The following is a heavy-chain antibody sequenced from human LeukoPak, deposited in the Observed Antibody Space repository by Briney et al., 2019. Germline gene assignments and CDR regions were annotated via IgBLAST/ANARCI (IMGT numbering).Heavy chain of an antibody. V-gene: IGHV4-59*01. CDR2: IYYSGST. J-gene: IGHJ4*02. CDR1: GGSISSYY. CDR3: ARGPNWNDSPRWIHYFDY. D-gene: IGHD1-20*01. Sequence: SETLSLTCTVSGGSISSYYWSWIRQPPGKGLEWIGYIYYSGSTNYNPSLTSRVTISVDTSKNQFSLKLSSVTAADTAVYYCARGPNWNDSPRWIHYFDYWGQGTLVTVSS.